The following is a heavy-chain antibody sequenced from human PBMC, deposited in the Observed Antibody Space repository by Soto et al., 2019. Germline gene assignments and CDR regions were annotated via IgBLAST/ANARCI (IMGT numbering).Heavy chain of an antibody. CDR2: ISGSGGSI. J-gene: IGHJ6*02. V-gene: IGHV3-23*01. CDR1: GFTFTNYA. CDR3: AKAGPGYSGYYNYYYNGMDV. D-gene: IGHD5-12*01. Sequence: GGSLRLSCAASGFTFTNYALNWVRQAPGTGLEWVSGISGSGGSIYYADSVKGRFIISRDNSKNTLYLQMNSLRAEETAVYYCAKAGPGYSGYYNYYYNGMDVWGQGTTVTVSS.